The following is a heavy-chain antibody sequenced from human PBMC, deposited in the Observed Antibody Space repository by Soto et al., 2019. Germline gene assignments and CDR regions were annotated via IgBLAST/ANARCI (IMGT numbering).Heavy chain of an antibody. CDR2: TKTHASHT. V-gene: IGHV3-74*01. CDR3: VRDGHCITTSCYGNWFDP. Sequence: PWGALRLACAASGFTFSTYSMDWIRQVPGKGPDLVPRTKTHASHTCYADCVQGRFTISIDNGKNTLHLEMNSLRAEETAVYYCVRDGHCITTSCYGNWFDPWGQGTMVTVSS. CDR1: GFTFSTYS. D-gene: IGHD2-2*01. J-gene: IGHJ5*02.